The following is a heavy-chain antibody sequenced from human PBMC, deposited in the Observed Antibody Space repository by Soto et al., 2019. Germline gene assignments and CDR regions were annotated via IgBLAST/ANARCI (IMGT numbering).Heavy chain of an antibody. V-gene: IGHV1-69*13. CDR1: GYTFTSYG. Sequence: SVKVSCKGSGYTFTSYGITWVRQAPGQGLEWMGGISPIIGTANYAQKFQGRVTITADESTSTAYMELSSLRSEDTAVYYCARVWEEMDAFDIWGQGTMVTV. CDR3: ARVWEEMDAFDI. D-gene: IGHD1-26*01. CDR2: ISPIIGTA. J-gene: IGHJ3*02.